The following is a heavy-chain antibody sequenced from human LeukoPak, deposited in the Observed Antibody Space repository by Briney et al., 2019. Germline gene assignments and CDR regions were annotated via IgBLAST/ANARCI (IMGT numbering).Heavy chain of an antibody. CDR2: ISAYNGNT. CDR1: GYTFTSYG. V-gene: IGHV1-18*01. CDR3: ARGIAVAGTLDWFDP. D-gene: IGHD6-19*01. J-gene: IGHJ5*02. Sequence: ASVKVSCKASGYTFTSYGISWVRQAPGQGLEWMGWISAYNGNTNYAQKLQGRVTMTTDTSTSTAYMELRSLRSDDTAVYYCARGIAVAGTLDWFDPWGQGTLVTVSS.